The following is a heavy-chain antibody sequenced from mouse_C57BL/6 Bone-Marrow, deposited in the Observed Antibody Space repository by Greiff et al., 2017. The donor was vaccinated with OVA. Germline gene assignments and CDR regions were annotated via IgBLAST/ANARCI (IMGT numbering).Heavy chain of an antibody. J-gene: IGHJ1*03. CDR2: IYPGDGDT. CDR1: GYAFSSSW. Sequence: QVQLQQSGPELVKPGASVKISCKASGYAFSSSWMNWVKQRPGKGLEWIGRIYPGDGDTNYNGKFKGKATLTADKSSSTAYMQLSSLTSEDSAVYFCANYYGKEDWYFDVWGTGTTVTVSS. V-gene: IGHV1-82*01. D-gene: IGHD2-1*01. CDR3: ANYYGKEDWYFDV.